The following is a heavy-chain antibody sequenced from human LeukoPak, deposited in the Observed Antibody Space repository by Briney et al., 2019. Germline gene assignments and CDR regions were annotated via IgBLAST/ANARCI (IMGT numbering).Heavy chain of an antibody. CDR3: ARLYSSSLGDAFDI. V-gene: IGHV4-59*12. Sequence: PSETLSLTCTVSGGSIINYYWSWIRQPPGKGLEWIGYIYYSGSTNYNPSLKSRVTISVDRSKNQFSLKLSSVTAADTAVYYCARLYSSSLGDAFDIWGQGTMVTVSS. CDR1: GGSIINYY. CDR2: IYYSGST. J-gene: IGHJ3*02. D-gene: IGHD6-13*01.